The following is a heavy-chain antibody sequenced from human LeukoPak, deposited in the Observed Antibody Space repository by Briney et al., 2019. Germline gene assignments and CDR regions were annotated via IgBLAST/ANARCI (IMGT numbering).Heavy chain of an antibody. J-gene: IGHJ6*02. V-gene: IGHV3-74*01. Sequence: GGSLRLSCAASGFTFTTYWMHWVREAPGKGLVGVSHINSDGSITSYADSVKGRYTISRDNAKNTLYLQMNSLRAEDTAVYYCARDAVDTANAVWGQGTTVTVSS. CDR2: INSDGSIT. CDR1: GFTFTTYW. D-gene: IGHD5-18*01. CDR3: ARDAVDTANAV.